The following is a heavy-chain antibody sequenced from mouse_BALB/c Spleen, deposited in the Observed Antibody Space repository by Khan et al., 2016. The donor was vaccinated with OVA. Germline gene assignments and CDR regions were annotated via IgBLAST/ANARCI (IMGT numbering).Heavy chain of an antibody. J-gene: IGHJ3*01. CDR2: INTYTGET. D-gene: IGHD2-1*01. Sequence: QIQLVQSGPELKKPGETVKISCKASGYTLTDYGMNRVKQAPGKGEKGMGWINTYTGETTYADDFKGRFAFSLETSASNAYLRLNNLKTDDTASYFCARSNGNYCLAYWGQGTLVTVSS. V-gene: IGHV9-3-1*01. CDR3: ARSNGNYCLAY. CDR1: GYTLTDYG.